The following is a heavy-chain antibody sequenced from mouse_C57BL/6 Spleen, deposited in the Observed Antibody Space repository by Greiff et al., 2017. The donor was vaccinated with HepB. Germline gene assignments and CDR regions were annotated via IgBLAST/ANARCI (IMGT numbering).Heavy chain of an antibody. J-gene: IGHJ3*01. CDR3: ARMSTGNVLAY. CDR1: GFTFSSYG. Sequence: EVHLVESGGDLVKPGGSLKLSCAASGFTFSSYGMSWVRQTPDKRLEWVATISSGGSYTYYPDSVKGRFTISRDNAKNTLYLQMSSLKSEDTAMYYCARMSTGNVLAYWGQGTLVTVSA. D-gene: IGHD4-1*02. CDR2: ISSGGSYT. V-gene: IGHV5-6*01.